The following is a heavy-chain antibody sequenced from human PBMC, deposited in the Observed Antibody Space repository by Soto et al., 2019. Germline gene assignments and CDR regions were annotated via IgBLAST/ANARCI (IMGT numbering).Heavy chain of an antibody. CDR2: IYWDDDK. J-gene: IGHJ4*02. CDR1: GFSLSTDGVG. Sequence: QITLKESGPTLVKPTQTLTLTCTFSGFSLSTDGVGVGWIRQPPGKALEWLALIYWDDDKRYSPSLNSRLTIAKDTSKNQVVLTMTNMDPVETATYYCAHSRPPRLLDYWGQGTLVTVSS. V-gene: IGHV2-5*02. CDR3: AHSRPPRLLDY. D-gene: IGHD6-6*01.